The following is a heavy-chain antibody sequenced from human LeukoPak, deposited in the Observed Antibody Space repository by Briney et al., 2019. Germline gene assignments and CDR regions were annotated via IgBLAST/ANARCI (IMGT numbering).Heavy chain of an antibody. CDR1: GYTFASYG. Sequence: ASVTVSCKASGYTFASYGISWVRQAPGQGLEWMGWISAYNGYTNYAQKLQGRVAMTTDTSTSTAYMELRSLRADDTAVYYCARLTVTTGSYHFDYWGQGTLVTVSS. D-gene: IGHD1-26*01. J-gene: IGHJ4*02. CDR3: ARLTVTTGSYHFDY. CDR2: ISAYNGYT. V-gene: IGHV1-18*01.